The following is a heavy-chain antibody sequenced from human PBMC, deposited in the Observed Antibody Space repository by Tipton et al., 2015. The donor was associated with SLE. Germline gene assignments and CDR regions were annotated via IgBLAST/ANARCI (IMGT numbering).Heavy chain of an antibody. CDR3: ARVRRSDGVCPSLGY. Sequence: QLVQSGAEVKKPGASVEVSCKASRYTFTTYDINWVRQATGQGLEWMGWMNPNSGNTGYAQRFQGRVTMTRNTSISTAYMELSSRRSEYTSVYYCARVRRSDGVCPSLGYWGQGTLVTVSS. CDR1: RYTFTTYD. J-gene: IGHJ4*02. V-gene: IGHV1-8*01. D-gene: IGHD2-8*01. CDR2: MNPNSGNT.